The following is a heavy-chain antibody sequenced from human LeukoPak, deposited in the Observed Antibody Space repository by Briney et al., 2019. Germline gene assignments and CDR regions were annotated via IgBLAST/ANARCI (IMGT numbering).Heavy chain of an antibody. CDR1: GFTFSSYS. CDR2: ISFDGSNT. J-gene: IGHJ3*02. V-gene: IGHV3-30*18. CDR3: AKGLNLQWLFDASHI. D-gene: IGHD6-19*01. Sequence: GGSLRLSCAASGFTFSSYSMNWVRQAPGKGLEWVALISFDGSNTYYADSVKGRFTISRDNSKNTLYLQMNSLSAEDTAVYYCAKGLNLQWLFDASHIWGQGTVLTVSS.